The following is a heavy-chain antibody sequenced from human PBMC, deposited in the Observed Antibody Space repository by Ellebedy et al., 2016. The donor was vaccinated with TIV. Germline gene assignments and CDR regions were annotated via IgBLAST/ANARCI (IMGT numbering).Heavy chain of an antibody. D-gene: IGHD4-17*01. J-gene: IGHJ6*02. Sequence: GGSLRLSCAVSGFTFSSYWMSWVRQAPGKGLEWVANIYQDGSEKHYADSVKGRFTISRDNDKNSLYLQMNSLRVEDTAVYYCAREGAYGDYSPGQYGMDVWGQGTTVTVS. V-gene: IGHV3-7*03. CDR1: GFTFSSYW. CDR3: AREGAYGDYSPGQYGMDV. CDR2: IYQDGSEK.